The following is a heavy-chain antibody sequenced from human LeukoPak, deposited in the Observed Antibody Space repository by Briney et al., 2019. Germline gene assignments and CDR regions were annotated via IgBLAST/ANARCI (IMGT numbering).Heavy chain of an antibody. V-gene: IGHV3-74*01. Sequence: GGSLRLSCVASGFSLSGYWMYWVRQAPGKGLMYIARNNGDGSTTNYADVVRGRFTISRDNAKNTLYLQMNSLSAEDTAVYYCARVAPQSTTMTAPEGYIDFWGQGTLLTVFS. J-gene: IGHJ4*02. CDR1: GFSLSGYW. CDR3: ARVAPQSTTMTAPEGYIDF. D-gene: IGHD4-17*01. CDR2: NNGDGSTT.